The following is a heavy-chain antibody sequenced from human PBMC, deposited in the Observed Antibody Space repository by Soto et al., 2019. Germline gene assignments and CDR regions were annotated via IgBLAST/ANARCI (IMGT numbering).Heavy chain of an antibody. CDR1: GGAFSGCY. J-gene: IGHJ4*02. CDR3: ARENYYDSSGYY. Sequence: SETLSLTCAVFGGAFSGCYWSWIRQPPGKGLEWIGEINNSGSTNYNPSLKSRVTISVDTSKNQFSLKLSSVTAADTAVYSCARENYYDSSGYYWGQGTLVTVSS. CDR2: INNSGST. D-gene: IGHD3-22*01. V-gene: IGHV4-34*01.